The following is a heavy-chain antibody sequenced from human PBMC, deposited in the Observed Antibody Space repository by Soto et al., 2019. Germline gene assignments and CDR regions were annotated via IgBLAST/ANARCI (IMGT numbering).Heavy chain of an antibody. CDR2: ISTSGGTT. Sequence: EVQLLESGGGLVQPGVSLRLSCAASGFTFSNFDMSWVRQAPGKGLEWVSGISTSGGTTYYADSVKGRFTSSRDNSKNTLYLQMTSLSAEDTAVYYCATGTAAPAHWGQGTLVTFSS. CDR3: ATGTAAPAH. V-gene: IGHV3-23*01. CDR1: GFTFSNFD. J-gene: IGHJ1*01. D-gene: IGHD6-13*01.